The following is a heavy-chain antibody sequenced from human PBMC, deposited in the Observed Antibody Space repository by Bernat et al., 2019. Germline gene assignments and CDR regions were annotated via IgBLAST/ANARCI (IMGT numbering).Heavy chain of an antibody. CDR2: INPNSGGT. D-gene: IGHD5-12*01. CDR3: ARDRWVNIVAADHFDS. V-gene: IGHV1-2*06. J-gene: IGHJ4*02. Sequence: QVQLVQSGSEVKKPGASVKVSCKASGYTFTGYYMHWVRQAPGQGLEWMGRINPNSGGTNYAQKFQARVTMTRETSISTAYMDLSSLISDDTAVYYGARDRWVNIVAADHFDSWGQGTLVTVSS. CDR1: GYTFTGYY.